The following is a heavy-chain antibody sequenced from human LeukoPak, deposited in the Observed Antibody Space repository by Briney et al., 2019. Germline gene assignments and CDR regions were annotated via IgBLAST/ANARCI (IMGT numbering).Heavy chain of an antibody. D-gene: IGHD3-9*01. CDR2: INAGNGNT. J-gene: IGHJ3*02. V-gene: IGHV1-3*01. CDR1: GYTFTSYA. Sequence: ASVKVSCKASGYTFTSYAMHWVRQAPGRRLEWMGWINAGNGNTKYSQKFQGKVTITRDTSASTAYMELSSLRSEDTAVYYCASPGLRYFDWLLTDDAFDIWGQGTMVTVSS. CDR3: ASPGLRYFDWLLTDDAFDI.